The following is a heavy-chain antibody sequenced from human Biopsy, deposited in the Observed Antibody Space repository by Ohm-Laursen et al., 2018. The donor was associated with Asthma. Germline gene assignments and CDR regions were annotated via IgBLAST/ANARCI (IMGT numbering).Heavy chain of an antibody. D-gene: IGHD1-1*01. CDR2: ISKDASTQ. J-gene: IGHJ3*02. V-gene: IGHV3-30*01. CDR3: VRDGTDDAFDI. CDR1: GFSFSNFA. Sequence: TLSLTCVASGFSFSNFAIHWVRQAPGKGLEWVGVISKDASTQDYADSVKGRFTMARDNSKNTLDLQMNSLREEDTAVYYCVRDGTDDAFDIWGQGQWSASLQ.